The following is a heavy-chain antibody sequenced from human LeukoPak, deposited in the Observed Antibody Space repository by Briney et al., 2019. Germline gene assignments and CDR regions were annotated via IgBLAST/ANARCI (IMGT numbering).Heavy chain of an antibody. CDR3: ARRPPRIAVARNWFDP. CDR2: IYYSGST. V-gene: IGHV4-39*07. CDR1: GGSISSSSYY. D-gene: IGHD6-19*01. J-gene: IGHJ5*02. Sequence: PSETLSLTCTVSGGSISSSSYYWGWIRQPPGKGLEWIGSIYYSGSTYYNPSLKSRVTISVDTSKNQFSLKLSSVTAADTAVYYCARRPPRIAVARNWFDPWGQGTLVTVSS.